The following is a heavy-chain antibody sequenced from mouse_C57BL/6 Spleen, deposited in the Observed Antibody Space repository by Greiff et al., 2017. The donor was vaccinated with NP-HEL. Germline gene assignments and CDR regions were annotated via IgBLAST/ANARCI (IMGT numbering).Heavy chain of an antibody. CDR2: IYPGSGNT. Sequence: VQLVESGAELVRPGASVKLSCKASGYTFTDYYIDWVKQRPGQGLEWIARIYPGSGNTYYNEKFKGKATLTAEKSSSTAYMQLSSLTSEDSAVYFCARSDYYGSFYAMDYWGQGTSVTVSS. CDR1: GYTFTDYY. D-gene: IGHD1-1*01. J-gene: IGHJ4*01. V-gene: IGHV1-76*01. CDR3: ARSDYYGSFYAMDY.